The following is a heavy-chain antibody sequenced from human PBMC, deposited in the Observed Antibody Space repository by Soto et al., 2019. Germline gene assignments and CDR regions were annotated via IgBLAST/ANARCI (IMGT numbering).Heavy chain of an antibody. CDR3: ARSSYYDFWSGYYTGRYFDY. V-gene: IGHV4-34*01. CDR1: GGSFSGYY. D-gene: IGHD3-3*01. J-gene: IGHJ4*02. CDR2: INHSGST. Sequence: PSETLSLTCAVYGGSFSGYYWSWIRQPPGKGLEWIGEINHSGSTNYNPSLKSRVTISVDTSKNQFSLKLSSVTAADTAVYYCARSSYYDFWSGYYTGRYFDYWGQGTLVTVSS.